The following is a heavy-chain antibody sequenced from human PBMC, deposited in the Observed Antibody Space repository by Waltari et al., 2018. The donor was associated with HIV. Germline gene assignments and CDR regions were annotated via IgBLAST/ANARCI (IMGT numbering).Heavy chain of an antibody. CDR3: ARHALRVGAAYWNFDL. CDR2: IYYTGRA. Sequence: QLQLQESGPGLVQPSETLSLTCPVSGGPVRSGSYFWGWIRQPPGKGLEWVGRIYYTGRAYYNPSLKSRVTISVDTSKNQFSLKVTSVTAADTAVYYCARHALRVGAAYWNFDLWGRGTLVTVSS. V-gene: IGHV4-39*01. D-gene: IGHD1-26*01. CDR1: GGPVRSGSYF. J-gene: IGHJ2*01.